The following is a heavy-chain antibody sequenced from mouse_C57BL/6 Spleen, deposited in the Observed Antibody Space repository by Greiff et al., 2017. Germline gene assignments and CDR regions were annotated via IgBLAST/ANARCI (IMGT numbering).Heavy chain of an antibody. D-gene: IGHD4-1*01. CDR1: GYTFTSYW. V-gene: IGHV1-61*01. Sequence: QVQLQQPGAELVRPGSSVKLSCKASGYTFTSYWMDWVKQRPGKGLEWIGNIYPSDSETHYNQKFKDKATLTVDKSSSTASMQLSSLTSEDAAVYYCARRGWDGWFAYWGQGTLVTVSA. CDR3: ARRGWDGWFAY. J-gene: IGHJ3*01. CDR2: IYPSDSET.